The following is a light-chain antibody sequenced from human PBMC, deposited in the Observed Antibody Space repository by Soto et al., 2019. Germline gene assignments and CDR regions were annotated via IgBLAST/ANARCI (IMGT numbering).Light chain of an antibody. J-gene: IGKJ4*01. CDR1: QSVSTN. V-gene: IGKV3-15*01. CDR3: QQYTDWPALT. CDR2: AAS. Sequence: ETVMTQSPATLSVSPGERATLSCRASQSVSTNLAWYQQKPGQAPRLLIYAASTRATGIPTRFRGSGSGTESTLTINSLQPEDFAVYYCQQYTDWPALTFGGGTKVE.